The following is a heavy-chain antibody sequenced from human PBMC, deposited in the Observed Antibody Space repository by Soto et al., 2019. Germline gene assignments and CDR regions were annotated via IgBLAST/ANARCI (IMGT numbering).Heavy chain of an antibody. CDR3: ARDPTYSSSSNWFDP. J-gene: IGHJ5*02. D-gene: IGHD6-6*01. CDR1: GFTFSSYG. CDR2: IWYDGSNK. Sequence: HPGGSLRLSCAASGFTFSSYGMHWVRQAPGKGLEWVAVIWYDGSNKYYADSVKGRFTISRDNSKNTLYLQMNSLRAEDTAVYYCARDPTYSSSSNWFDPWGQGTLVTVSS. V-gene: IGHV3-33*01.